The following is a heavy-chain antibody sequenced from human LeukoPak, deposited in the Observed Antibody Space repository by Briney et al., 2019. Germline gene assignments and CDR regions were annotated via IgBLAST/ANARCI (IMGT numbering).Heavy chain of an antibody. D-gene: IGHD3-22*01. J-gene: IGHJ4*02. CDR2: ISYDGSNK. CDR1: GFTFSSYA. CDR3: ARENTYYYDSSGYSYYFDY. V-gene: IGHV3-30*04. Sequence: PGRSLRLSCAASGFTFSSYAVHWVRQAPGKGLEWVAVISYDGSNKYYADSVKGRFTISRDNSKNTLYLQMNSLRAEDTAVYYCARENTYYYDSSGYSYYFDYWGQGTLVTVSS.